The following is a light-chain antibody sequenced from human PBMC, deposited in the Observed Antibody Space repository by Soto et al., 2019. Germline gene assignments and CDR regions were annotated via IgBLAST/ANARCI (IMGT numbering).Light chain of an antibody. Sequence: TQSPGTWSLSSGDIATVSFRASQTMRSSHLAWYQQKPGQAPRLLIYLASSLESGVPSRFSGSGSGTEFTLTISNLQPDDFATYYCQQANTYSWTFGQGTKVDIK. J-gene: IGKJ1*01. CDR2: LAS. CDR1: QTMRSS. V-gene: IGKV1-5*03. CDR3: QQANTYSWT.